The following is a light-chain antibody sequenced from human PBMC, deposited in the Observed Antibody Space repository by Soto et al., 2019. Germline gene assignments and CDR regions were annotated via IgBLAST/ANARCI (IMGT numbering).Light chain of an antibody. CDR3: QQYFNTPLT. V-gene: IGKV4-1*01. CDR1: QNVLNRANNKNY. Sequence: DIVMTQSPDSLAVSLGERATINCKSSQNVLNRANNKNYIAWYQQKPGQPPKLLIYWASTRESGVPDRFSGSGSGTDFTITISSLQAEDVAVYFCQQYFNTPLTFGGGTKVEIK. CDR2: WAS. J-gene: IGKJ4*01.